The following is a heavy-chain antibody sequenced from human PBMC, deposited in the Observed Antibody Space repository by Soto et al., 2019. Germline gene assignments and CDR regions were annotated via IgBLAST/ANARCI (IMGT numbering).Heavy chain of an antibody. J-gene: IGHJ5*02. Sequence: QVQLVQSGAEVKKPGSSVKVSCKASGGTFSSYAISWVRQAPGQGLEWMGGIIPIFGTANYAQKFQGRVTITXXEXKTXAYMELSSLRAEDTAVYYCARDLGSGTTPRDWFDPWGQGTLVTGSS. CDR3: ARDLGSGTTPRDWFDP. V-gene: IGHV1-69*05. CDR1: GGTFSSYA. D-gene: IGHD1-7*01. CDR2: IIPIFGTA.